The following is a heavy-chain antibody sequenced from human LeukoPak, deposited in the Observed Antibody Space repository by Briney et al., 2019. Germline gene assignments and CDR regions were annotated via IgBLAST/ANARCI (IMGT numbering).Heavy chain of an antibody. CDR3: TTDLGITMIRGVFVS. V-gene: IGHV3-15*05. D-gene: IGHD3-10*01. CDR2: IKSNPDGETT. J-gene: IGHJ5*02. Sequence: GGSLRLSCAASGFTFNNAWMTWVRQAPGKGLEWVGRIKSNPDGETTDFAAPVKVRFTISRDDSKNTLYLQMHIVQIDDTAVYFCTTDLGITMIRGVFVSWGQGTLVTVSS. CDR1: GFTFNNAW.